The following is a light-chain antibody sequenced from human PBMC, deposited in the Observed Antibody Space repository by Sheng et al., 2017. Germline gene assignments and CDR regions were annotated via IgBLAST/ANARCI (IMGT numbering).Light chain of an antibody. J-gene: IGKJ1*01. Sequence: DIQMTQSPSTLSASVGDRVTITCRASQTINNWLAWYQHKPGKAPKLLIYKTSNLASGAPSRFSGSGSGSDYTLTITSLQPDDFATYYCQQVDTYERTFGQGTTV. CDR3: QQVDTYERT. V-gene: IGKV1-5*03. CDR1: QTINNW. CDR2: KTS.